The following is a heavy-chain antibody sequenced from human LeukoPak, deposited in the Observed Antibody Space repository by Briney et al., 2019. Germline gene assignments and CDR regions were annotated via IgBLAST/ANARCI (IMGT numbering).Heavy chain of an antibody. J-gene: IGHJ4*02. CDR3: ASSLNNWNYERTPLFDY. Sequence: SETLSLTCTVSGGSISSSSYYWGWIRQPPGKGLEWIGSIYYSGSTYYNPSLKSRVTISVDTSKNQFSLKLSSVTAADTAVYYCASSLNNWNYERTPLFDYWGQGTLVTVSS. CDR2: IYYSGST. CDR1: GGSISSSSYY. V-gene: IGHV4-39*01. D-gene: IGHD1-7*01.